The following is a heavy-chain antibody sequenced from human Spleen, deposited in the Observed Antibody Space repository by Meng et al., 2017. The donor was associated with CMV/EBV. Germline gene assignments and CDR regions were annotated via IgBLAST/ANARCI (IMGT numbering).Heavy chain of an antibody. CDR2: IYYNGGT. D-gene: IGHD5-18*01. V-gene: IGHV4-61*03. Sequence: GPLRLSCTVSGGSISSSSYYWGWIRQPPGEGLEWIGYIYYNGGTNYNPSLKSRVTISVDTSKNHFSLKLSSVTAADTAVYYCARGPRGYSYEKDWFDPWGQGTLVTVSS. CDR1: GGSISSSSYY. J-gene: IGHJ5*02. CDR3: ARGPRGYSYEKDWFDP.